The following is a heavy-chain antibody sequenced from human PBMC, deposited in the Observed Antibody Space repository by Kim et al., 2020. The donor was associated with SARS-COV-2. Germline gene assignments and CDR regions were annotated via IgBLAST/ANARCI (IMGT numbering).Heavy chain of an antibody. CDR3: ASSLGGNPFLGYYYYGMDV. CDR1: GFTFSDYY. D-gene: IGHD2-15*01. CDR2: ISSSGSTI. V-gene: IGHV3-11*01. J-gene: IGHJ6*02. Sequence: GGSLRLSCAASGFTFSDYYMSWIRQAPGKGLEWVSYISSSGSTIYYADSVKGRFTISRDNAKNSLYLQMNSLRAEDTAVYYCASSLGGNPFLGYYYYGMDVWGQGTTVTVSS.